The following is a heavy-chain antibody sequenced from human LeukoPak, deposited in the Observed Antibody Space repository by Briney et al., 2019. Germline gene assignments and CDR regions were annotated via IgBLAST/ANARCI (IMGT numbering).Heavy chain of an antibody. CDR3: ARVFRTGGAFDY. V-gene: IGHV3-23*01. D-gene: IGHD3-16*01. Sequence: GGSLRLSCAASAFPFSTYVMSWVRQAPGGGLEWISSISGDGARTYYTNSVKGRFTISRDNAKNSLYLQMNSLRAEDTAVYYCARVFRTGGAFDYWGQGTLVTVSS. CDR1: AFPFSTYV. J-gene: IGHJ4*02. CDR2: ISGDGART.